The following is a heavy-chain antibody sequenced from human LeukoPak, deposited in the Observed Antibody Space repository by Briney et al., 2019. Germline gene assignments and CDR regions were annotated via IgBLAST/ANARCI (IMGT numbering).Heavy chain of an antibody. V-gene: IGHV3-7*01. CDR2: IKQDGSEK. CDR1: GFTFSSYW. CDR3: ARRDGYNRAGTWFDP. J-gene: IGHJ5*02. Sequence: GGSLRPSCAASGFTFSSYWMSWVRQAPGKGLEWVANIKQDGSEKYYVDSVKGRFTISRDNAKNSLYLQMNSLRAEDTAVYYCARRDGYNRAGTWFDPWGQGTLVTVSS. D-gene: IGHD5-24*01.